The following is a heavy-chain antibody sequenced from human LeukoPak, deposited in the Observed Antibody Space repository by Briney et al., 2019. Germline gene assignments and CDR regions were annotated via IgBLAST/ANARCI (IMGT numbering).Heavy chain of an antibody. V-gene: IGHV3-30*02. D-gene: IGHD1-26*01. CDR3: AKDQVGATMYFDY. CDR1: GFTFSSYG. J-gene: IGHJ4*02. Sequence: PGGSLRLSCTASGFTFSSYGMHWVRQAPGKGLEWVAFIRYDGSNKYYADSVKGRFTISRDNSKNTLYLQMNSLRAEDTAVYYCAKDQVGATMYFDYWGQGTLVTVSS. CDR2: IRYDGSNK.